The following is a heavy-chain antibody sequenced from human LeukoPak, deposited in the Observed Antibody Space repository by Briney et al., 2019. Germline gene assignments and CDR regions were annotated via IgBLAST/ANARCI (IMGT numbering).Heavy chain of an antibody. CDR3: ARRRSIVGATTVYWFDP. Sequence: PGGSLRLPCAASGFTFSSYAMSWVRQAPGKGLEWVSAISGSGGSTYYADSVKGRFTISRDNSKNTLYLQMNSLRAEDTAVYYCARRRSIVGATTVYWFDPWGQGTLVTVSS. D-gene: IGHD1-26*01. CDR2: ISGSGGST. CDR1: GFTFSSYA. V-gene: IGHV3-23*01. J-gene: IGHJ5*02.